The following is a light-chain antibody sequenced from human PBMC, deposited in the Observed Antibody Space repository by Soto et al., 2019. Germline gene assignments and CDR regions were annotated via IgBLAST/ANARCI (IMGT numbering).Light chain of an antibody. CDR1: SSDIGIYNF. CDR2: NVY. J-gene: IGLJ3*02. Sequence: QSVLTQPASVSGSPGQSITIFCTGTSSDIGIYNFVSWYQQHPGKAPKLMIYNVYSRPSGVSSRFSGSKSGNTASLTISWLQAEDEADYYCQTYDSRLDGSVFGGGTKLTVL. V-gene: IGLV2-14*03. CDR3: QTYDSRLDGSV.